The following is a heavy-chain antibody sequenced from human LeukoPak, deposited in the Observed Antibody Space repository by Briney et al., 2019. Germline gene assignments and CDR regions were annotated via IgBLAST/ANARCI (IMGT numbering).Heavy chain of an antibody. Sequence: ASVKVSCKASGYTFTGYYMHWVRQAPGQGLEWMGWINPNSGGTNYAQKFQGRVTMTRDTSISTAYMELSRLRSDDTAEYYCASRMYYDSSGYPNDAFDIWGQGTMVTVSS. V-gene: IGHV1-2*02. J-gene: IGHJ3*02. CDR3: ASRMYYDSSGYPNDAFDI. CDR1: GYTFTGYY. CDR2: INPNSGGT. D-gene: IGHD3-22*01.